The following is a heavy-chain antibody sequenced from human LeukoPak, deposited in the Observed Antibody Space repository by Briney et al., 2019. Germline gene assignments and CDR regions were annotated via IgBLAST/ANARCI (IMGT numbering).Heavy chain of an antibody. CDR2: ISGSGSST. Sequence: GGSLRLSCAASGFTLRSSDMSWVRQAPGKGLEWVSAISGSGSSTYHADSVKGRFTISRDTSKNTLYLQMNSLRAEDTAVYYCARDLDYWGQGSLVTVSS. CDR1: GFTLRSSD. J-gene: IGHJ4*02. V-gene: IGHV3-23*01. D-gene: IGHD1-1*01. CDR3: ARDLDY.